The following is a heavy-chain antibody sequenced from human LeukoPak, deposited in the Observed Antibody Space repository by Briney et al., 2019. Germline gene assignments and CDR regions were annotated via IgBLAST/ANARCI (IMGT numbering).Heavy chain of an antibody. D-gene: IGHD4-23*01. CDR2: IYYSWST. J-gene: IGHJ4*02. CDR1: GGSISSYY. Sequence: PSETLSLTCTVSGGSISSYYWSWIRQPPGQGLEWIGYIYYSWSTNYNPSLKSRVTIPVDSSKKQFSLNLNSVTAADTAVYYCAREGPYGGNTYDYWGQGTLVTVSS. CDR3: AREGPYGGNTYDY. V-gene: IGHV4-59*12.